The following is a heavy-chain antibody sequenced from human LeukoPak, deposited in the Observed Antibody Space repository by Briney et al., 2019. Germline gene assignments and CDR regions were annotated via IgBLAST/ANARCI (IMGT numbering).Heavy chain of an antibody. V-gene: IGHV4-4*02. CDR1: GGSISTYNW. CDR3: ARVTGYMIEDYFDY. Sequence: SETLSLTCAVSGGSISTYNWWSWVRQPPGKGLEWIGSIYYSGSTYYNPSLKSRVTISVDTSKNQFSLKLSSVTAADTAVYYCARVTGYMIEDYFDYWGQGTLVTVSS. J-gene: IGHJ4*02. D-gene: IGHD3-22*01. CDR2: IYYSGST.